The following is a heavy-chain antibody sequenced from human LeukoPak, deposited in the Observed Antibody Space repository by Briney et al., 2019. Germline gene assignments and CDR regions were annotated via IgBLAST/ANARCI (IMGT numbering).Heavy chain of an antibody. V-gene: IGHV1-2*02. CDR1: GHTFTGYF. D-gene: IGHD2-21*01. CDR3: ARADRLDGAPYLIGP. J-gene: IGHJ5*02. CDR2: INPNSGGT. Sequence: ASVKVSCKASGHTFTGYFIHWVRQAPGQGLEWMGWINPNSGGTSSPQKFQGRVTMTRDTSITTFYMEVNWLTSDDTAIYFCARADRLDGAPYLIGPWGQGTLVTVSS.